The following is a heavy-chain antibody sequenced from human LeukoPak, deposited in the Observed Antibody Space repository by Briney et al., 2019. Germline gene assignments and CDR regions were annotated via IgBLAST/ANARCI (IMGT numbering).Heavy chain of an antibody. Sequence: GGSLRLSCAASGFTFSSYWMSWVRQAPGKGLEWVANIKQDGSEKYYVDSVKGRFTISRDNSKNTLYLQMNSLRAEDTAVYYCAKVQTLGTVDYWGQGTLVTVSS. V-gene: IGHV3-7*01. J-gene: IGHJ4*02. CDR1: GFTFSSYW. CDR2: IKQDGSEK. CDR3: AKVQTLGTVDY. D-gene: IGHD7-27*01.